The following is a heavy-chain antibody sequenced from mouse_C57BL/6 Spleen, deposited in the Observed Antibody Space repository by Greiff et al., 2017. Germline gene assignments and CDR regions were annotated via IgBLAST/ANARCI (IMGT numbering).Heavy chain of an antibody. CDR2: INPNNGGT. D-gene: IGHD1-1*01. CDR3: ARKLITTVVATRAMDY. CDR1: GYTFTDYN. J-gene: IGHJ4*01. Sequence: EVQLQQSGPELVKPGASVKIPCKASGYTFTDYNMDWVKQSHGKSLEWIGDINPNNGGTIYNQKFKGKATLTVDKSSSTAYMELRSLTSEDTAVYYWARKLITTVVATRAMDYWGQGTSVTVSS. V-gene: IGHV1-18*01.